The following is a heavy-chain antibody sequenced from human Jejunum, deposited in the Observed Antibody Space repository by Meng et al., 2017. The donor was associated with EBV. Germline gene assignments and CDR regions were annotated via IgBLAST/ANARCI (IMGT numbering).Heavy chain of an antibody. Sequence: QLVQSGCEVKKPWSSVKVSCKASGTRFGTYSVSWVRQAPGHGLEWMGNTVPIFGTTSYAQKFQGRVTITADESTRTAFMELRNLRSEDSAMYYCARAGGDYEDYWGQGTLVTVSS. CDR2: TVPIFGTT. V-gene: IGHV1-69*15. J-gene: IGHJ4*02. D-gene: IGHD4-17*01. CDR1: GTRFGTYS. CDR3: ARAGGDYEDY.